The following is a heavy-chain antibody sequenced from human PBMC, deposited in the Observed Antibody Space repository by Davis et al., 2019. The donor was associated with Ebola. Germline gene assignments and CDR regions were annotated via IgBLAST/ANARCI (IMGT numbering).Heavy chain of an antibody. CDR3: ARTTGTYYASFDI. V-gene: IGHV3-30-3*01. D-gene: IGHD1-26*01. J-gene: IGHJ3*02. Sequence: GGSLRLSCAASGFTFSSYAMHWVRQAPGKGLEWVAVISYDGSNKYYADSVKGRFTISRDNAKNTLYLQMNSLSADDTAVYYCARTTGTYYASFDIWGQGTMVTVSS. CDR2: ISYDGSNK. CDR1: GFTFSSYA.